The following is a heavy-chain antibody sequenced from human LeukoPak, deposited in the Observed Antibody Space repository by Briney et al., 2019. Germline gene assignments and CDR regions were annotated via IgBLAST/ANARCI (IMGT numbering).Heavy chain of an antibody. CDR1: GHTLIAVA. Sequence: GASVKVSCKVSGHTLIAVAIPGVRQAPGNGLEWIGGFYPEHGEAVFPQTFEDRVTLTEDTSTDIAYMELSSLRSEDTAVYFCATDLRWRSSSSWYYFGDWGKGTLVTVSS. J-gene: IGHJ4*02. CDR3: ATDLRWRSSSSWYYFGD. D-gene: IGHD6-19*01. CDR2: FYPEHGEA. V-gene: IGHV1-24*01.